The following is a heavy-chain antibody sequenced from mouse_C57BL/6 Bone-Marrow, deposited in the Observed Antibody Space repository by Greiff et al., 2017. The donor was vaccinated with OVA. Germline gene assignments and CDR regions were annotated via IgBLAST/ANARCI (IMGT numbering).Heavy chain of an antibody. CDR3: ARYKRYYFDY. J-gene: IGHJ2*01. CDR1: GFTFTDYY. CDR2: IRNKANGYTT. V-gene: IGHV7-3*01. Sequence: EVHLVESGGGLVQPGGSLSLSCAASGFTFTDYYMSWVRQPPGKALEWLGFIRNKANGYTTEYSASVKGRFTISRDTSQSILYLQMNALRAEDSATYYCARYKRYYFDYWGQGTTLTVSS.